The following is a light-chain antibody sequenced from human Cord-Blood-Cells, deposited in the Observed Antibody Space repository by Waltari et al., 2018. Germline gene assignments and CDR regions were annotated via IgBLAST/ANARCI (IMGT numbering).Light chain of an antibody. V-gene: IGKV2-28*01. J-gene: IGKJ1*01. CDR3: MQALQTPT. Sequence: DIVMTQSPLSLPVTPGESASISCRSSQSLLHSNGYNYLDWYLQKPGQSTQLLIYLGSNRASGVPDRFSGSGSGTDFTLKISRVEAEDVGVYYCMQALQTPTFGQGTKVEIK. CDR1: QSLLHSNGYNY. CDR2: LGS.